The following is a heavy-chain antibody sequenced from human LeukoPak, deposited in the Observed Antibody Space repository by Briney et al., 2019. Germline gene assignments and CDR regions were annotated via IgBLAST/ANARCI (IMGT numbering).Heavy chain of an antibody. J-gene: IGHJ5*02. D-gene: IGHD3-10*01. Sequence: GASVKVSCKVSGYTLTELSMHWVRQAPGKGLEWMGGFDPEDGETIYAQKFQGRVTITRNTSISTAYMELSSLRSEDTAVYYCARGRDYYGSGFDPWGQGTLVTVSS. CDR1: GYTLTELS. CDR3: ARGRDYYGSGFDP. V-gene: IGHV1-24*01. CDR2: FDPEDGET.